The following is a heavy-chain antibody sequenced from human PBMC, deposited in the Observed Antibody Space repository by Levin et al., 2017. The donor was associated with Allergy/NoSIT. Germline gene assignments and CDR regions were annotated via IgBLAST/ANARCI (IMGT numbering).Heavy chain of an antibody. D-gene: IGHD1-26*01. J-gene: IGHJ4*02. CDR2: INPDSGAT. CDR1: GYSFTGYF. V-gene: IGHV1-2*02. CDR3: ARVTGSTWSPWYFDY. Sequence: ASVKVSCRASGYSFTGYFTHWVRQAPGQGLEWMGWINPDSGATKYARNFQGRVTMTRDTSISTAFMEVSGLRFDDTAVYYCARVTGSTWSPWYFDYWGQGALVTVSS.